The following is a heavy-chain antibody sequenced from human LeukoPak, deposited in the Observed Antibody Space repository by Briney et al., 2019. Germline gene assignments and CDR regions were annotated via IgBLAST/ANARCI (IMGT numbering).Heavy chain of an antibody. CDR2: INHNSVGI. V-gene: IGHV1-2*02. J-gene: IGHJ5*02. Sequence: ASVRVSCKASGYTFTGYYMHWVRQAPGQGGEWMGWINHNSVGIHYAQKSQGRVPMTMHPSISTAYMELSRLRSDDTAVYYCARVDYYDSSGYYPGFDPWGQGTLVTVSS. CDR3: ARVDYYDSSGYYPGFDP. D-gene: IGHD3-22*01. CDR1: GYTFTGYY.